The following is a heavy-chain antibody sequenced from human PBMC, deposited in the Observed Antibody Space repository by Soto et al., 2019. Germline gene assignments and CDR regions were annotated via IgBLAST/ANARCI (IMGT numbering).Heavy chain of an antibody. J-gene: IGHJ4*02. V-gene: IGHV4-31*03. CDR3: ARGGGTSCGGDCYSNY. D-gene: IGHD2-21*02. CDR1: CVSISSGGYY. Sequence: QVQLQESGPGLVKPSQTLSLTCTVSCVSISSGGYYWRWIRQHPGKGLEWIGYSYYGGSTYYNPSLKSRVTLSVDTSKNQFSMKLRSVTAADTAGYYCARGGGTSCGGDCYSNYWGQGTLVTVSS. CDR2: SYYGGST.